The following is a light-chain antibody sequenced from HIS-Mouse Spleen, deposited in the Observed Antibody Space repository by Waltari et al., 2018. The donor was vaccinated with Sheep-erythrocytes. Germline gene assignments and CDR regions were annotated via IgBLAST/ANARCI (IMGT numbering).Light chain of an antibody. J-gene: IGKJ3*01. CDR2: DAS. CDR3: QQRSNWPPGFT. Sequence: ELVLTQSPATLSLSPGERATLSCRASQSVSRHLPWYQQKPGQAPRLLIYDASNRATGIPARFSGSGSGTDFTLTISSLEPEDFAVYYCQQRSNWPPGFTFGPGTKVDIK. V-gene: IGKV3-11*01. CDR1: QSVSRH.